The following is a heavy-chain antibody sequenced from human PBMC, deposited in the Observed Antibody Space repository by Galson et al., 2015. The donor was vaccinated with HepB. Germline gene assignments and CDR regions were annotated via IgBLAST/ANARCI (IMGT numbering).Heavy chain of an antibody. D-gene: IGHD3-22*01. CDR1: GFTFSSYA. CDR2: ISGSGGST. CDR3: AKAAPNYYDSSGYYYDYYYYYGMDV. J-gene: IGHJ6*02. Sequence: SLRLSCAASGFTFSSYAMSWVRQAPGKGLEWVSAISGSGGSTYYADSVKGRFTISRDNSKNTLYLQMNSLRAEDTAVYYCAKAAPNYYDSSGYYYDYYYYYGMDVWGQGTTVTVSS. V-gene: IGHV3-23*01.